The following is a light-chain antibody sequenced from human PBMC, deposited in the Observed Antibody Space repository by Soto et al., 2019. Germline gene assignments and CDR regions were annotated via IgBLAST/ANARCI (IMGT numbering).Light chain of an antibody. V-gene: IGLV2-23*02. J-gene: IGLJ1*01. Sequence: QSVLTQPASVSGSPGQSITISCTGTSSNVGSYNLVSWYQQLPGKAPKLMIYEVSKRPSGVSNRFSGSKSGNTASLTISGLQAEDEADYHCCSYAGSYTYVFGPGTKVTVL. CDR1: SSNVGSYNL. CDR2: EVS. CDR3: CSYAGSYTYV.